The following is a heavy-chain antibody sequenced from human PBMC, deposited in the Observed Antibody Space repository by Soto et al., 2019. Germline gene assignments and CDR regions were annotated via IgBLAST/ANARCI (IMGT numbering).Heavy chain of an antibody. D-gene: IGHD2-2*01. J-gene: IGHJ6*02. CDR1: GGSINSCY. Sequence: SSETLSLTCTISGGSINSCYWNWIRQPPGKGLEWIGYVYYSGSTNYNPSLKSRVTISVDTSKNQFSLKLTSVTAADTAVYFCARGTTMSSPVYYYHGMDVWGPGTTVT. CDR2: VYYSGST. V-gene: IGHV4-59*01. CDR3: ARGTTMSSPVYYYHGMDV.